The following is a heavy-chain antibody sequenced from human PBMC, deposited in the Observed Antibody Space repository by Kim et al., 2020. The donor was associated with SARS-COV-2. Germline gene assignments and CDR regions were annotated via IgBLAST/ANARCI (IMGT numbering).Heavy chain of an antibody. CDR2: IYSGGNP. J-gene: IGHJ3*02. V-gene: IGHV3-66*01. Sequence: GGSLRLSCTASGIMIKSNYMAWVRQAPGKGLEWVSVIYSGGNPYYIDSVKGRFTISRDTSKNTLYLQMINLRAEDSAVYYCAACGNSALTCPFDIWGRGTMVTVSS. CDR1: GIMIKSNY. CDR3: AACGNSALTCPFDI. D-gene: IGHD2-15*01.